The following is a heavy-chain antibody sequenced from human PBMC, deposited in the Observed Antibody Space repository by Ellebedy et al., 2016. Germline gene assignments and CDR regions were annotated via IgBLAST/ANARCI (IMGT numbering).Heavy chain of an antibody. V-gene: IGHV4-59*01. D-gene: IGHD3-10*01. CDR1: GGAISYYY. CDR2: LLYNGGT. Sequence: SETLSLXCSVSGGAISYYYWYWIRQSPGKGLEWIGYLLYNGGTSYNPSLKSRVTLSVDTTENRFFLRLTSVTPSDTAVYYCARVRGITMVRGVIAPLDYWGQGTLVTVPS. CDR3: ARVRGITMVRGVIAPLDY. J-gene: IGHJ4*02.